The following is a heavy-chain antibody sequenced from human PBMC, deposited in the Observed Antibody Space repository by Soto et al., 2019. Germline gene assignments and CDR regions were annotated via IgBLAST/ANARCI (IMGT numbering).Heavy chain of an antibody. Sequence: QVQLQESGPGLVKPSETLSLTCTVSGGSISGYYWSWIRQPPGKGLEWIGYIYYSGSTNYNPSLKSRVTITVDTSKHQFSLKLSSVTAADTAVYYCARETHYRDSCGNRHRYFDLWGRGTLVTVSS. D-gene: IGHD3-22*01. J-gene: IGHJ2*01. V-gene: IGHV4-59*01. CDR2: IYYSGST. CDR1: GGSISGYY. CDR3: ARETHYRDSCGNRHRYFDL.